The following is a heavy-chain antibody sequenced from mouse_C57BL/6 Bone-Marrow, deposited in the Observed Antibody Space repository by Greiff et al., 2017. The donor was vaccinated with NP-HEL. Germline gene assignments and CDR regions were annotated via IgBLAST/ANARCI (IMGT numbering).Heavy chain of an antibody. J-gene: IGHJ4*01. Sequence: QVHVKQSGAELARPGASVKLSCKASGYTFTSYGISWVKQRTGQGLEWIGEIYPRSGNTYYNEKFKGKATLTADKSSSTAYMELRSLTSEDSAVYFCASPSYSNFSMDYWGQGTAVTVSS. V-gene: IGHV1-81*01. D-gene: IGHD2-5*01. CDR2: IYPRSGNT. CDR1: GYTFTSYG. CDR3: ASPSYSNFSMDY.